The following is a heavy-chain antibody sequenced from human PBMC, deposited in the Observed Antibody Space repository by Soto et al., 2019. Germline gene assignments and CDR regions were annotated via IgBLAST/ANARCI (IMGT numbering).Heavy chain of an antibody. CDR1: GFTFSSYG. V-gene: IGHV3-30*18. D-gene: IGHD3-3*01. CDR2: ISYDGSNK. J-gene: IGHJ4*02. CDR3: AKDVRLLYYDFWSAFDY. Sequence: GGSLRLSCAASGFTFSSYGMHWVRQAPGKGLEWVAVISYDGSNKYYAASVKGRFTISRDNSKNTLYLQMNSLRAEDTAVYYCAKDVRLLYYDFWSAFDYWGQGTLVTVSS.